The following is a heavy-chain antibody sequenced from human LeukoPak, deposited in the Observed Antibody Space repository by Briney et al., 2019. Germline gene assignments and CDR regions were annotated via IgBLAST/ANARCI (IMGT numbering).Heavy chain of an antibody. CDR1: GYSISSGYY. V-gene: IGHV4-38-2*01. Sequence: PSETLSLTCAVSGYSISSGYYWGWIRQPPGKGLEWIGSIYHSGSTYYNPSLKSRVTISLDTSKNQFSLKLSSVTAADTAVYYCASTGELYYDFWSGYSVSWFDPWGQGTLVTVSS. CDR2: IYHSGST. D-gene: IGHD3-3*01. CDR3: ASTGELYYDFWSGYSVSWFDP. J-gene: IGHJ5*02.